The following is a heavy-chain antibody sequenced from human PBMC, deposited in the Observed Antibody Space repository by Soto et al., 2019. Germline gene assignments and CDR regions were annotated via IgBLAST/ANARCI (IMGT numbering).Heavy chain of an antibody. V-gene: IGHV4-4*02. Sequence: QVQLQESGPGLVKPSGTLSPTCTVSGGSISNNNWWSWVRQTPEKGLEWIGQIYHSGNTNYNPSLKSRVSMSVDKSKNQFSLKMNSATAADTAVYYCARFLPGFVGENEAFDFWGHGTLVTVSS. J-gene: IGHJ4*01. CDR3: ARFLPGFVGENEAFDF. D-gene: IGHD3-3*01. CDR1: GGSISNNNW. CDR2: IYHSGNT.